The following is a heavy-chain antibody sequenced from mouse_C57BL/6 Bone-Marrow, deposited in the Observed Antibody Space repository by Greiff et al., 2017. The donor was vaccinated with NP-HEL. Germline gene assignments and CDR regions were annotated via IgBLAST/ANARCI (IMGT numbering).Heavy chain of an antibody. Sequence: EVKLMESGEGLVKPGGSLKLSCAASGFTFSSYAMSWVRQTPEKRLEWVAYISSGGDYIYYADTVKGRFTISRDNARNTLYLQMSSLKSEDTAMYYCTRGGYWHFDVWGTGTTVTVSS. CDR2: ISSGGDYI. J-gene: IGHJ1*03. V-gene: IGHV5-9-1*02. CDR3: TRGGYWHFDV. CDR1: GFTFSSYA.